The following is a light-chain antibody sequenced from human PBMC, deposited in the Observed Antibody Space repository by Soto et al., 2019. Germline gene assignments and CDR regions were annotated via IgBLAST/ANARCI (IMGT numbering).Light chain of an antibody. V-gene: IGKV3-11*01. CDR3: HQRQRWPRT. J-gene: IGKJ1*01. CDR1: QSVSSN. Sequence: EVVMTQSPATLSVSPGERATLSCRASQSVSSNLAWYQQKPGQAPRLLIYEASNRAAGVPGRFSGSGSGTDFTLTITRLEPEDFAFYYCHQRQRWPRTFGQGTKVDIK. CDR2: EAS.